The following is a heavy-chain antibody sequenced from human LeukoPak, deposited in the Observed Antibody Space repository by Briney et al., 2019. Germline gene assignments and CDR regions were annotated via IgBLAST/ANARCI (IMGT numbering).Heavy chain of an antibody. V-gene: IGHV1-18*01. CDR2: ISAYNGNT. Sequence: ASVKVSCKASGYTFTSYGISWVRQAPGQGLEWMGWISAYNGNTNYAQKLQGRVTTTTDTSTSTAYMELRSLRSDDTAVYYCARGGDYYDSSGYFLLFDYWGQGTLVTVSS. CDR3: ARGGDYYDSSGYFLLFDY. CDR1: GYTFTSYG. J-gene: IGHJ4*02. D-gene: IGHD3-22*01.